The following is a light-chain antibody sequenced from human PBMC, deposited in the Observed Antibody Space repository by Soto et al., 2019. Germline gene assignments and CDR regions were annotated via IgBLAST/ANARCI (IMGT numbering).Light chain of an antibody. V-gene: IGKV3-20*01. Sequence: EIVLTQSPGTLSLSPGERVTLSCRASQSVSGSYLAWYQQKPGQAPRLLIYGASTRATGIPARFSGSGSGTEFTLTISSLQSEDFAVYYCQHYVERSPITFGQGTRLEI. J-gene: IGKJ5*01. CDR3: QHYVERSPIT. CDR1: QSVSGSY. CDR2: GAS.